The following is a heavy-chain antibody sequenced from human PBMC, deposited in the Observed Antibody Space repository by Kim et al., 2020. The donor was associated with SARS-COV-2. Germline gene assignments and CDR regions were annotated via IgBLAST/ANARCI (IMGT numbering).Heavy chain of an antibody. V-gene: IGHV1-69*01. Sequence: ANYAQKFQGRVTITADESTSTAYMELSSLRSEDTAVYYCARGDSSSFHNYWGQGTLVTVSS. J-gene: IGHJ4*02. D-gene: IGHD6-6*01. CDR2: A. CDR3: ARGDSSSFHNY.